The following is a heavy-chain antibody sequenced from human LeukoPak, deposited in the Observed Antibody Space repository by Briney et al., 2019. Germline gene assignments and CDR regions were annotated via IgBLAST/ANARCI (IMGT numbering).Heavy chain of an antibody. D-gene: IGHD1-14*01. CDR1: GFTFSNYG. Sequence: GGSLRLSCAASGFTFSNYGMHWVRQAPGKGLEWVAVISYDGSNRYYADSVKGRFTISRDNSKNTLYLQMNSLRAEDTAVYYCARSGVHYYYYYMDVWGKGTTVTISS. CDR2: ISYDGSNR. V-gene: IGHV3-30*03. J-gene: IGHJ6*03. CDR3: ARSGVHYYYYYMDV.